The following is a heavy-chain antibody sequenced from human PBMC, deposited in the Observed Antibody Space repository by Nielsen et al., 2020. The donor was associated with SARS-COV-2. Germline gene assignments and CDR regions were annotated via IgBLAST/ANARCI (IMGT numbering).Heavy chain of an antibody. V-gene: IGHV3-21*04. CDR3: ARKGGGYYGSGERLSYYYYGMDV. CDR1: GFTFSSHS. J-gene: IGHJ6*02. D-gene: IGHD3-10*01. CDR2: ISSRSGYM. Sequence: GESLKISCAASGFTFSSHSMHWVRQAPGKGLEWVSSISSRSGYMSYADSVKGRFTISRDNAKNSLYLQMNSLSADDTAVYYCARKGGGYYGSGERLSYYYYGMDVWGQGTTVTVSS.